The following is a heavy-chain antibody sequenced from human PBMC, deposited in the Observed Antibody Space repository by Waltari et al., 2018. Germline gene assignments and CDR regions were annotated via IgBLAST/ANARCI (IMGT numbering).Heavy chain of an antibody. CDR3: ARDSITIFGVLNF. V-gene: IGHV3-48*02. Sequence: EVQLVESGGGLVQPGGSLRLSCAASGFTFSSYSMTWVRQAPGKGLEWVSYVSSSRSTIYYADSVKGRFTISRDNAKNSLYLQMNSLRDEDTAVYYCARDSITIFGVLNFWGQGTLVTVSS. J-gene: IGHJ4*02. CDR2: VSSSRSTI. CDR1: GFTFSSYS. D-gene: IGHD3-3*01.